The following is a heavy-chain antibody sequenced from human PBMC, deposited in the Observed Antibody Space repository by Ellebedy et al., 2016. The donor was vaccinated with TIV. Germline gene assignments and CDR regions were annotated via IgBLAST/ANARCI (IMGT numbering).Heavy chain of an antibody. CDR2: IWYDGSNK. J-gene: IGHJ4*02. CDR1: GFTFSSYG. CDR3: ARHYGDYGKDH. D-gene: IGHD4-17*01. Sequence: GGSLRLXCAASGFTFSSYGMHWVRQAPGKGLEWVAVIWYDGSNKYYADSVKVRFTISRDNSKNTLYLQMNSLRAEDTAVYYCARHYGDYGKDHWGQGTLVTVSS. V-gene: IGHV3-33*01.